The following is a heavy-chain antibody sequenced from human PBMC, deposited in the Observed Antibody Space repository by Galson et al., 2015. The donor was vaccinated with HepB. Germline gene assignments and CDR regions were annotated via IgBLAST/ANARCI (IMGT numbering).Heavy chain of an antibody. V-gene: IGHV1-8*01. CDR2: MNPNSGNT. CDR1: GYTFTSYD. Sequence: SVKVSCKASGYTFTSYDINWVRQATGQGLEWMGWMNPNSGNTGYAQKLQGRVTMTTDTSTSTAYMELRSLRSDDTAVYYCAREAGYSSGWYTPNWFDPWGQGTLVTVSS. CDR3: AREAGYSSGWYTPNWFDP. J-gene: IGHJ5*02. D-gene: IGHD6-19*01.